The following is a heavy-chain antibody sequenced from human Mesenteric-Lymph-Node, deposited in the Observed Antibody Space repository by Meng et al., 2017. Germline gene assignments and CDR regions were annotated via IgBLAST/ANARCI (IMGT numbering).Heavy chain of an antibody. V-gene: IGHV3-49*04. CDR3: ARPGVVYCNSGLCYTGLIAY. D-gene: IGHD2-8*01. J-gene: IGHJ4*02. CDR1: GFTFGEYA. Sequence: GGSLRLSCTTSGFTFGEYAVTWVRQAPGKGLEWVGYIRSKPYGGTTEYAASVKGRFSISRDDSNSVAYLQMNSLKTEDTAVYYCARPGVVYCNSGLCYTGLIAYWGQGTLVNVSS. CDR2: IRSKPYGGTT.